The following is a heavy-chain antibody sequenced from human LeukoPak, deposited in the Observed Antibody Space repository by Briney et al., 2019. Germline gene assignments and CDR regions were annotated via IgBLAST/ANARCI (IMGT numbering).Heavy chain of an antibody. CDR2: MNPNSGNT. V-gene: IGHV1-8*01. J-gene: IGHJ4*02. Sequence: ASVKVSCKASGYIFNSYDINWVRQATGQGLEWMGWMNPNSGNTGYAQKFQGRVTMTRNTSISTAYMELSSLRSEDTAVYYCARGGNRVSYYESSGYVDYWGQGTLVTVSS. CDR1: GYIFNSYD. D-gene: IGHD3-22*01. CDR3: ARGGNRVSYYESSGYVDY.